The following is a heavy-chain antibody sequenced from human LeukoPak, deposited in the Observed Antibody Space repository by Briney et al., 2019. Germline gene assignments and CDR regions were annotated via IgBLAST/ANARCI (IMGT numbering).Heavy chain of an antibody. J-gene: IGHJ4*02. CDR1: GFTFSSYG. CDR3: AKLGTGIAAAGHFDY. Sequence: GGSLRLSCAASGFTFSSYGMHWVRQAPGKGLEWVAVIWYDGSNKYYADSVKGRFTISRDNSKNTLYLQMNSLRAEDTAVYYCAKLGTGIAAAGHFDYWGQGTLVTVSS. V-gene: IGHV3-30*02. D-gene: IGHD6-13*01. CDR2: IWYDGSNK.